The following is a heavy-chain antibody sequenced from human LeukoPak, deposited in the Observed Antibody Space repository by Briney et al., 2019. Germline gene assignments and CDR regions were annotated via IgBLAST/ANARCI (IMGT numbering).Heavy chain of an antibody. V-gene: IGHV1-69*01. CDR2: IIPIFGTA. Sequence: SVKVSCKASGGTFSSYAISWVRQAPGQGLEWMGGIIPIFGTANYAQEFQGRVTITADESTSTAYMELSSLRSEDTAVYYCARAEAAGIPAAMPLMWYYYCMDVWGKGTTVTVSS. D-gene: IGHD2-2*01. J-gene: IGHJ6*03. CDR1: GGTFSSYA. CDR3: ARAEAAGIPAAMPLMWYYYCMDV.